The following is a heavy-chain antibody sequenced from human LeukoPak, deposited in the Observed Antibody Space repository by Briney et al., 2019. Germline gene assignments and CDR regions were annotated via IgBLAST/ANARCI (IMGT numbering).Heavy chain of an antibody. Sequence: PSETLSLTCSVFSGSISGDYWSWIRQPPGKGLQWIGHISSFGTPTYNPSLKSRVTISVDTSKNHLSLKLTSVAAAGTAFYYCARWSRYSSGWYFDSWGQGTLVTVSS. D-gene: IGHD6-19*01. CDR3: ARWSRYSSGWYFDS. CDR2: ISSFGTP. J-gene: IGHJ4*02. V-gene: IGHV4-59*01. CDR1: SGSISGDY.